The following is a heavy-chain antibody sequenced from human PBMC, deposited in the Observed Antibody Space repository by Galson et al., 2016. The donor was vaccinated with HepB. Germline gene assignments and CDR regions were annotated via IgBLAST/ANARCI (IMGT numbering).Heavy chain of an antibody. CDR2: ISSHNSNI. J-gene: IGHJ4*02. Sequence: SLRLSCAASGFTFNYYGMIWVRQAPGKGLEWVSFISSHNSNIYYADSVNGRFTISRDNAYNSLYLQMNSLRVEDTAVYYCVRGAGGYAPHFDYWGRGTTVTVS. D-gene: IGHD5-12*01. CDR3: VRGAGGYAPHFDY. V-gene: IGHV3-21*01. CDR1: GFTFNYYG.